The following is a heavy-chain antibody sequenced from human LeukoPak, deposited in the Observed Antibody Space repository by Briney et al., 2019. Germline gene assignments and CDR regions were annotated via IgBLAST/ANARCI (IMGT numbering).Heavy chain of an antibody. V-gene: IGHV3-30*18. CDR1: GFTFSSYG. J-gene: IGHJ4*02. CDR3: AKVSDYYDSSGYLDY. CDR2: ISYDGSNK. Sequence: GGSLRLSCAASGFTFSSYGMHWVRQAPGKGLEWVVVISYDGSNKYYADSVKGRFTISRDNSKNTLYLQMNSLRAEDTAVYYCAKVSDYYDSSGYLDYWGQGTLVTVSS. D-gene: IGHD3-22*01.